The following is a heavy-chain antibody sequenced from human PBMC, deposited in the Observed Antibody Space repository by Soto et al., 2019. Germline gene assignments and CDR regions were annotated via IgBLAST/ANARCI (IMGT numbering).Heavy chain of an antibody. CDR2: ISYDGSDK. D-gene: IGHD1-26*01. V-gene: IGHV3-30*18. CDR3: AKDVVSGRGDYYYMDV. J-gene: IGHJ6*03. Sequence: QVQLAESGGGVVQPGKSLRLSCAASGFTFSNFGVHWVRQAPGKGLGWVAVISYDGSDKYYADSVKGRFTISRDNSKNTLYLQMNSLRPEDTAVYYCAKDVVSGRGDYYYMDVWGKGTTVTVSS. CDR1: GFTFSNFG.